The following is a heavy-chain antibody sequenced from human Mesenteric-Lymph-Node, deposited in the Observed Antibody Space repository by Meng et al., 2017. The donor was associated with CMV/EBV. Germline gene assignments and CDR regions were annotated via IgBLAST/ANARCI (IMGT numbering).Heavy chain of an antibody. D-gene: IGHD5-12*01. V-gene: IGHV4-34*01. CDR2: INHSGST. CDR3: ARRKVATRNWYFDR. CDR1: GGSFSGYY. J-gene: IGHJ2*01. Sequence: AVYGGSFSGYYWSWIRQPPGKGLEWIGEINHSGSTNYNPSLKSRVTISVDTSKNQFSLKLSSVTAADTAVYYCARRKVATRNWYFDRWGRGTLVTVSS.